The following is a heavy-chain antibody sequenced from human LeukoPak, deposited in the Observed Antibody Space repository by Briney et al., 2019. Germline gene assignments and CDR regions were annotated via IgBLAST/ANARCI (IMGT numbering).Heavy chain of an antibody. J-gene: IGHJ4*02. V-gene: IGHV3-7*04. CDR1: GVTFSTYW. CDR2: IKQDGSEK. CDR3: ARGNWSPWDYRFDH. Sequence: PGGSLRLSCAASGVTFSTYWMNWVRQAPGKGLEWVANIKQDGSEKYYVDSVKGRFTISRDNAKSSLYLQMNSLRVEDTAVYYCARGNWSPWDYRFDHWGQGTLVTVSS. D-gene: IGHD1-7*01.